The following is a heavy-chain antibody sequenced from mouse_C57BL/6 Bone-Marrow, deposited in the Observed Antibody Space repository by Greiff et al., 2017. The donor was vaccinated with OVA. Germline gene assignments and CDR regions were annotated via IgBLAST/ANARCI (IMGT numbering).Heavy chain of an antibody. J-gene: IGHJ3*01. CDR3: TRNYVLIAY. Sequence: VKLLESGAELVRPGASVTLSCKASGYTFTDYEMHWVKQTPVHGLEWIGAIDPDTGGTAYNQKFKGKATLTADKSSSTAYMELRSLTSEDSAVYYCTRNYVLIAYWGQGTLVTVSA. V-gene: IGHV1-15*01. CDR2: IDPDTGGT. D-gene: IGHD2-1*01. CDR1: GYTFTDYE.